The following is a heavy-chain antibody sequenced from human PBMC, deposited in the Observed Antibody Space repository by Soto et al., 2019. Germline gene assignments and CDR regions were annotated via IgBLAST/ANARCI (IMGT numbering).Heavy chain of an antibody. CDR3: ARALNMVRGAFAI. CDR2: ISSSSSYI. D-gene: IGHD3-10*01. CDR1: GFTFSSYS. Sequence: EVQLVESGGGLVKPGGSLRLSCAASGFTFSSYSMNWVRQAPGKGLEWVSSISSSSSYIYYADSVKGRFTISRDNAKNSLYLQMNSLRAEDTAVYYCARALNMVRGAFAIGGQGTMVTVSS. V-gene: IGHV3-21*01. J-gene: IGHJ3*02.